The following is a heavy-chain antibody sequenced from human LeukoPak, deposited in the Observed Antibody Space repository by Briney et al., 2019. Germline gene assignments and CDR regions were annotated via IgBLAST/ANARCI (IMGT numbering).Heavy chain of an antibody. D-gene: IGHD6-19*01. V-gene: IGHV4-39*07. CDR3: ASQSTTGWYSSDY. J-gene: IGHJ4*02. CDR2: IYYSGST. CDR1: GGSISSPGYY. Sequence: SETLSLTCTVSGGSISSPGYYWGWIRQPPGKGLEWIGTIYYSGSTSYNPSLRSRVTISLDTSKNQFSLKLSSVTAADTAVYYCASQSTTGWYSSDYWGQGTLVTVSS.